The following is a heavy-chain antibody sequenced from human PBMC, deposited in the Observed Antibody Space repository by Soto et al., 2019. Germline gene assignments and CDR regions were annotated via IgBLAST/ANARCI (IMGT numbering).Heavy chain of an antibody. CDR1: GFTFSSYG. V-gene: IGHV3-30*18. CDR2: ISYDGSNK. CDR3: AKEQYYDYIWGSLF. D-gene: IGHD3-16*01. J-gene: IGHJ3*01. Sequence: QVQLAESGGGVVQPGRSLRLSCAASGFTFSSYGMHWVRQAPGKGLEWVAVISYDGSNKYYADSVKGRFTISRDNSKNTLYLQMNSLRAEDTAVYYCAKEQYYDYIWGSLFWGQGTMVTVSS.